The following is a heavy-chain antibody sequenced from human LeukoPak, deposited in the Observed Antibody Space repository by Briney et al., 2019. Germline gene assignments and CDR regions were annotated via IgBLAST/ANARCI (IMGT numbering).Heavy chain of an antibody. Sequence: SETLSLTCTVSGGSISSTSYLWGWIRQPPGRGLEWIGTISYGGGTYYSPSLKSRVSISVDTSKNQFSLKLSSLTAAATAVYFCARQGPGGRALDIWGQGTLVTVS. CDR2: ISYGGGT. CDR3: ARQGPGGRALDI. V-gene: IGHV4-39*01. J-gene: IGHJ3*02. CDR1: GGSISSTSYL.